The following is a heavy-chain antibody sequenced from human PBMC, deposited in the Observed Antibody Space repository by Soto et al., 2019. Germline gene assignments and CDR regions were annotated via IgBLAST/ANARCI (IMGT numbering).Heavy chain of an antibody. CDR2: IDPGDSHI. D-gene: IGHD6-13*01. J-gene: IGHJ6*02. CDR3: ARLGGGIASAGYYYYGMDV. Sequence: PGESLKISCKGSGYNFPTYWTGWVRQMPGKGLEWMGIIDPGDSHIRYSPSFQGQVTISVDKSISTAYLQWSSLKASDTAMYYCARLGGGIASAGYYYYGMDVWGQGTTVTVSS. V-gene: IGHV5-51*01. CDR1: GYNFPTYW.